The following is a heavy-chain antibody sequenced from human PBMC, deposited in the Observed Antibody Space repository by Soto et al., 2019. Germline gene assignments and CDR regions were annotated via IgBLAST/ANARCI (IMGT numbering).Heavy chain of an antibody. CDR2: INHSGST. Sequence: SETLSLTCAVYGGSFSGYYWSWIRQPPGKGLEWIGEINHSGSTNYNPSLKSRVTISVDTSKNQFSLKLSSVTAADTAVYYCARYRQLWFRGYYGMDVWGQGTTVTVS. D-gene: IGHD5-18*01. CDR1: GGSFSGYY. V-gene: IGHV4-34*01. CDR3: ARYRQLWFRGYYGMDV. J-gene: IGHJ6*02.